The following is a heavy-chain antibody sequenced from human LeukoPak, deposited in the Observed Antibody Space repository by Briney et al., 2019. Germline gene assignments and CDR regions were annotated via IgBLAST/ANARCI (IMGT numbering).Heavy chain of an antibody. Sequence: SGPTLVNPTQTLTLTCTFSGFSLSTSGVGVGWIRQPPGKALEWLALIYWDDDKRYSPSLKSRLTITKDTSKNQVVLTMTNMDPVDTATYYCAHGYYDYVWGSYRFDYWGQGTLVTVSS. J-gene: IGHJ4*02. V-gene: IGHV2-5*02. CDR1: GFSLSTSGVG. CDR2: IYWDDDK. CDR3: AHGYYDYVWGSYRFDY. D-gene: IGHD3-16*02.